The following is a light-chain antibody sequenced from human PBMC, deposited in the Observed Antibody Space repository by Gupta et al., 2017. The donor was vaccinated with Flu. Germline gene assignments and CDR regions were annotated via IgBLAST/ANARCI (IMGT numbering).Light chain of an antibody. CDR3: QSADDSGSYV. CDR1: TLSKQY. Sequence: SDDLTQPPSVSVSPGQTAKITCSGETLSKQYTNWYQQKAGQAPEMVISKDYERPSGVSGRFSGSTLWTIVTLTITDVQAEDEADYYCQSADDSGSYVFGPGT. J-gene: IGLJ1*01. V-gene: IGLV3-25*02. CDR2: KDY.